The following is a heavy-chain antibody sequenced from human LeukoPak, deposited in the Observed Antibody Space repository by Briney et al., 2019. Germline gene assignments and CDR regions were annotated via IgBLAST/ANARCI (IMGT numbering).Heavy chain of an antibody. CDR1: GGSFSGYY. J-gene: IGHJ3*02. CDR3: AEYSGSYFYGFDI. V-gene: IGHV4-34*01. CDR2: INHSGST. D-gene: IGHD1-26*01. Sequence: SETLSLTCAVYGGSFSGYYWSWIRQPPGKGLEWIGEINHSGSTNYNPPLKSRVTISVDTSKNQFSLKLNSVTAADTAIYYCAEYSGSYFYGFDIWGQGTMVTVSS.